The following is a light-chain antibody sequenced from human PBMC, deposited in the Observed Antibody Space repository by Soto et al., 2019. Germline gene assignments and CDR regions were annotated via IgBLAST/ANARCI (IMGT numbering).Light chain of an antibody. CDR2: AAS. Sequence: DTQVTQSPSSLSTSIGDRVTITCRASQSISTYLNWYQQKPGKAPKLLIYAASRLQTGVPSRFSGSGSATDFTLTISTLQPEDFATYYCQQAYTAPVTFGHGTRLEIK. CDR3: QQAYTAPVT. CDR1: QSISTY. V-gene: IGKV1-39*01. J-gene: IGKJ5*01.